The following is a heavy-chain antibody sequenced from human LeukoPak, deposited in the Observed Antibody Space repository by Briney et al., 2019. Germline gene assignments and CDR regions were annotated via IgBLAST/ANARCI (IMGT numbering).Heavy chain of an antibody. V-gene: IGHV3-23*03. CDR3: AKDLKYGDGRWEFDP. Sequence: PGGSLSRSGAASGFSLSSYAMRWVRQAPGKGLDWVSGINSGDSTTYYPDSVKGRFTISRDSSKSTLYLQMNSLRAEDTAVYYCAKDLKYGDGRWEFDPWGQGTLVTVSS. CDR2: INSGDSTT. J-gene: IGHJ5*02. CDR1: GFSLSSYA. D-gene: IGHD4-17*01.